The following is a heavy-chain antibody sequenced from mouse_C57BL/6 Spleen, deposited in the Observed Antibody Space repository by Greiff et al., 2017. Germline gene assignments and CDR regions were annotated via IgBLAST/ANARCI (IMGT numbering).Heavy chain of an antibody. D-gene: IGHD2-13*01. Sequence: VQLQQSGAELVRPGASVTLSCKASGYTFTDYEMHWVKQTPVHGLEWIGNIDPENGDTDYNQKFKGKAKLTAEKSSSTAYMELRRHTSEYSAVLDCKSGDDDEGAFADWGKGATVTVSA. CDR1: GYTFTDYE. V-gene: IGHV1-15*01. CDR2: IDPENGDT. J-gene: IGHJ3*01. CDR3: KSGDDDEGAFAD.